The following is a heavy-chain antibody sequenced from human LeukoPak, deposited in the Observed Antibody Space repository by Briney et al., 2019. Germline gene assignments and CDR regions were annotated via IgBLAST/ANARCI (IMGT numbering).Heavy chain of an antibody. V-gene: IGHV4-59*01. D-gene: IGHD6-13*01. J-gene: IGHJ4*02. CDR3: ATGYSSTWYYFDY. CDR2: IYHSGST. CDR1: GDSISSYY. Sequence: SETLSLTCTVSGDSISSYYWSWIRQPQGTGLEWIGYIYHSGSTNYNPSLKSRVTISADTSKDQFSLKLASVTAADTPVYYCATGYSSTWYYFDYWGQGTLVTVSS.